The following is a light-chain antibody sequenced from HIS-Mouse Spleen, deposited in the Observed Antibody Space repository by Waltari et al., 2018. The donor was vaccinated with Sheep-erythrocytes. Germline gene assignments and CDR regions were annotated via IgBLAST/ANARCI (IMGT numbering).Light chain of an antibody. CDR3: CSYAGSYNHV. V-gene: IGLV2-11*01. Sequence: QSALTQPRSVSGSPGQSVTIPCTGTSSYVVGYNYVSWDQQHPGKAPKLLIYDVSKRPSGVPDRFSGSKSGNTASLTISGLQAEDEADYYCCSYAGSYNHVFATGTKVTVL. CDR2: DVS. CDR1: SSYVVGYNY. J-gene: IGLJ1*01.